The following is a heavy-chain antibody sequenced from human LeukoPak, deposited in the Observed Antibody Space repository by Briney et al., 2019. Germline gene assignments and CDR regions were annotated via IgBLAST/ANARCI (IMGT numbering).Heavy chain of an antibody. CDR3: ARVGSAYYDSRGYYVYYFDY. V-gene: IGHV1-2*02. D-gene: IGHD3-22*01. CDR1: GYTFTNYY. Sequence: ASVKVSCKASGYTFTNYYIHWVRQAPGQGLEWMGWINPNSGGTNYAQKFQGRVTMTRDTSISTAYMELSSLTSEDTAVYYCARVGSAYYDSRGYYVYYFDYWGQGTLVTVSS. CDR2: INPNSGGT. J-gene: IGHJ4*02.